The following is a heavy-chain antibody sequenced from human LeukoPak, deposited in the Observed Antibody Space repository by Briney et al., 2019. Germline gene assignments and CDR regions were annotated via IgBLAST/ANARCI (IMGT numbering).Heavy chain of an antibody. D-gene: IGHD2-2*02. J-gene: IGHJ4*02. CDR2: IYYSGST. CDR1: GGSISSYY. CDR3: ARDGGYCSSTSCYTLYYFDY. V-gene: IGHV4-59*12. Sequence: PSETLSLTCTVSGGSISSYYWSWIRQPPGKGLEWIGYIYYSGSTNYNPSLKSRVTISVDTSKNQFSLKLSSVTAADTAVYYCARDGGYCSSTSCYTLYYFDYWGQGTLVTVSS.